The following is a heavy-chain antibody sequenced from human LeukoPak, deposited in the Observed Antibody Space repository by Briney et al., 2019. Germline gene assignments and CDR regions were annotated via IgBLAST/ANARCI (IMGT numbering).Heavy chain of an antibody. CDR2: IKQDGREK. J-gene: IGHJ4*02. CDR1: GFIFSNYW. Sequence: GGSLRLSCLASGFIFSNYWMSWVRQAPGKGLEWVANIKQDGREKYYVDSVKGRFTISRDNAKNSLSLQMNSLRAEDTAVYYCARDKSYGDSEDYWGQGILVSVSS. D-gene: IGHD4-17*01. CDR3: ARDKSYGDSEDY. V-gene: IGHV3-7*05.